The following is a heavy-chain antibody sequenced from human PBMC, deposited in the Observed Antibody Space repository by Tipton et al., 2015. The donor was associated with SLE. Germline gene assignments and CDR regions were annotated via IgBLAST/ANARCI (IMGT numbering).Heavy chain of an antibody. Sequence: TLSLTCTVSGGSISSYYWSWIRQPPGKGLEWIGYIYTSGSTNYNPSLKSRVTISADTSKNQFSLKLSSVTAADTAVYYWASGGCGTAGRELGELFDPWGRGTLVTVSS. J-gene: IGHJ5*02. V-gene: IGHV4-4*08. CDR1: GGSISSYY. CDR2: IYTSGST. CDR3: ASGGCGTAGRELGELFDP. D-gene: IGHD3-10*01.